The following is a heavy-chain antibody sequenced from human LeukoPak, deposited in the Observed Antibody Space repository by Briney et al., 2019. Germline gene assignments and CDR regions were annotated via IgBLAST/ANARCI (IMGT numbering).Heavy chain of an antibody. CDR1: GGSISSTNW. CDR3: ARIYRGIPSYYYYYYMDV. J-gene: IGHJ6*03. D-gene: IGHD3-10*01. CDR2: IYRSGTT. Sequence: PSETLSLTCAVSGGSISSTNWWSWVRQPPGKGLEWIGEIYRSGTTNYKPSLKSRVTISLDKSRNHFSLKLSSVTAADTAVYYCARIYRGIPSYYYYYYMDVWGKGTTVTVSS. V-gene: IGHV4-4*02.